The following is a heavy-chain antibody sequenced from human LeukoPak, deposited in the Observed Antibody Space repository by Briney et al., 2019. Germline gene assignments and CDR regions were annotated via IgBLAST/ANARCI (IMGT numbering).Heavy chain of an antibody. Sequence: GASVKVSCKASGYTFTSYYMHWVRQAPGQGLEWMGIINPSGGSTSYAQKFQGRVTMTRDTSISTAYMELSRLRSDDTAVYYCAREAGAGTTNWFDPWGQGTLVTVSS. CDR1: GYTFTSYY. CDR2: INPSGGST. D-gene: IGHD1-7*01. V-gene: IGHV1-46*01. CDR3: AREAGAGTTNWFDP. J-gene: IGHJ5*02.